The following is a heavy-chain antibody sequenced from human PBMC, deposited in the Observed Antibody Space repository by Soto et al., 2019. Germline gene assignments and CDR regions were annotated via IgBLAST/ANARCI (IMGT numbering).Heavy chain of an antibody. J-gene: IGHJ4*02. D-gene: IGHD2-21*02. V-gene: IGHV1-8*01. CDR3: EVTTGY. CDR1: GSTFTDYD. CDR2: VSPENSNA. Sequence: QVQVVQSRAEVKKPGASVKVSCKTSGSTFTDYDINWVRQAPGQGLEYMGWVSPENSNAGYAQQCRGRFSMTTNTIISTAYLERTDRRYEDTAFYYWEVTTGYWGQGTMVTVSS.